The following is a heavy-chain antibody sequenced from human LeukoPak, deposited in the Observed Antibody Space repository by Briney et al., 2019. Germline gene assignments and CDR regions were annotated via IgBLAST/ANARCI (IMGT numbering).Heavy chain of an antibody. CDR1: GYSISSGYY. J-gene: IGHJ6*03. CDR2: IYHSGST. CDR3: ARVLRYFDWSPGYMDA. V-gene: IGHV4-38-2*01. D-gene: IGHD3-9*01. Sequence: SETLSLTCAVSGYSISSGYYWGWIRQPPGKGLEWIGSIYHSGSTYYNPSLKSRVTISVDTSKNQFSLKLSSVTAADTAVYYCARVLRYFDWSPGYMDAWGKGTTVTVSS.